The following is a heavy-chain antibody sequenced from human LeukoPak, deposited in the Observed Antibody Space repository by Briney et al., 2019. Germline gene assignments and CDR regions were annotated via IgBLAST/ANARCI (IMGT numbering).Heavy chain of an antibody. J-gene: IGHJ6*02. V-gene: IGHV1-2*04. CDR2: INPNSGGT. Sequence: ASVKVSCKASGYTFTGYYIHWVRQAPGQGLEWMGWINPNSGGTNYAQKFQGWVTMTRDTSISTDYMEVSRLKSDDTAVYYCARGSSTWSYGMDVWGQGTTVIVSS. D-gene: IGHD6-13*01. CDR3: ARGSSTWSYGMDV. CDR1: GYTFTGYY.